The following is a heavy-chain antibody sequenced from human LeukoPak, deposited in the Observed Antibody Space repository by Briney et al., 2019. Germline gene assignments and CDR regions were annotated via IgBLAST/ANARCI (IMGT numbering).Heavy chain of an antibody. CDR2: INPNSGGT. J-gene: IGHJ4*02. D-gene: IGHD2-15*01. CDR1: GYTFTGYY. Sequence: ASVRVSCKTSGYTFTGYYMHWVRQAPGQGLEWMGWINPNSGGTNYAQKFQGRVTMTRDTSISTAYMELSRLRSDDTAVYYCARDPRYCSGGSCYLQGIDYWGQGTLVTVSS. V-gene: IGHV1-2*02. CDR3: ARDPRYCSGGSCYLQGIDY.